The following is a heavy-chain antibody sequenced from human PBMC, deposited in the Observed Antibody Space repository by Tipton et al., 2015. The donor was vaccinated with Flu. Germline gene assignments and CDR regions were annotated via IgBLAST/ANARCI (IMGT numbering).Heavy chain of an antibody. CDR3: ARRDYSNYVSDPKSWFDP. V-gene: IGHV4-38-2*01. Sequence: LRLSCAVSGDSISNDYYWGWVRQFPGKGLEWIGSISRSGSTNYNPSLKSRVTISIDTSKNQFSLKMKSVTAADLAVYYCARRDYSNYVSDPKSWFDPWGQGTLVTVSS. D-gene: IGHD4-11*01. CDR2: ISRSGST. CDR1: GDSISNDYY. J-gene: IGHJ5*02.